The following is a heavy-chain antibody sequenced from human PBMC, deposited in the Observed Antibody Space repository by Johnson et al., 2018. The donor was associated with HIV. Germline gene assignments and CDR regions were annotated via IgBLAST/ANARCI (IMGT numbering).Heavy chain of an antibody. D-gene: IGHD2-21*01. CDR2: ISFDGRNK. V-gene: IGHV3-30*04. Sequence: QVQLVESGGGVVQPGKSLRLSCAASGFTFSSYGLHWVRQAPGKGLEWVAVISFDGRNKFYADSVKGRFTISRDNSKNTLYLQMNSLRAEDTAVYYCARGYGVVIALLDASDIWGQGTMVTVSS. J-gene: IGHJ3*02. CDR1: GFTFSSYG. CDR3: ARGYGVVIALLDASDI.